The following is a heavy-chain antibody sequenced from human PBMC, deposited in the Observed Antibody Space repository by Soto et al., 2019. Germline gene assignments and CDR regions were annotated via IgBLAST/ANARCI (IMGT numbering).Heavy chain of an antibody. V-gene: IGHV4-31*03. CDR1: GGSISSGGYY. J-gene: IGHJ5*02. D-gene: IGHD3-10*01. CDR3: ARDEVAYSDAGRYKWFDP. Sequence: QVQLQESGPGLVKPSQTLSLTCTVSGGSISSGGYYWSWIRQYPGKGLEWIGYIYYSGSTYYNPSLKSRVPISADTSNNHFSLTLSFVTAAARAVYYCARDEVAYSDAGRYKWFDPWGQGILVTVSS. CDR2: IYYSGST.